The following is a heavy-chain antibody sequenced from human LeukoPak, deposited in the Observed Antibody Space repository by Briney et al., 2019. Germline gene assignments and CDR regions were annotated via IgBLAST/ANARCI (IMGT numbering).Heavy chain of an antibody. J-gene: IGHJ6*02. CDR1: GYSFTSYA. CDR3: ARIDYYGMDV. Sequence: ASVKVSCNASGYSFTSYAISRVRHAPGQGLEWMGWISAYNGNTNYAQTLQGRVTMTTDTSTSTDYMELRSVRSDETAVYYGARIDYYGMDVWGQGTTVTVSS. CDR2: ISAYNGNT. V-gene: IGHV1-18*01.